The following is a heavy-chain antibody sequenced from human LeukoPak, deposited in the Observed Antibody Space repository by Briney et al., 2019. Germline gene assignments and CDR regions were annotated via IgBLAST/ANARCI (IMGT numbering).Heavy chain of an antibody. Sequence: SETLSLTCAVYGGSFSGYYWSWIRQPPGKGLEWIGEINHSGSTNYNPSLKSRVTISVDTSKKQFSLKLSSVTAADTAVYYCARKGANLDYWGQGTLVTVSS. CDR2: INHSGST. D-gene: IGHD1-26*01. CDR1: GGSFSGYY. CDR3: ARKGANLDY. V-gene: IGHV4-34*01. J-gene: IGHJ4*02.